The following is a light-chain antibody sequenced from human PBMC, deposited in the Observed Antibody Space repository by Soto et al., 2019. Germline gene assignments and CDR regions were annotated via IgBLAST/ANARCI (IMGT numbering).Light chain of an antibody. V-gene: IGKV3-20*01. CDR2: GAS. J-gene: IGKJ5*01. CDR3: QQYGSSPPSVT. Sequence: EIVLTQSPGILSLSPGERVTLSCRASQSVSSAYLAWYQQKRGQAPRLLIYGASNRATGIPDRFSGSGSGTDFTLTISRLEPEDFAVYYCQQYGSSPPSVTFGQGTRLEIK. CDR1: QSVSSAY.